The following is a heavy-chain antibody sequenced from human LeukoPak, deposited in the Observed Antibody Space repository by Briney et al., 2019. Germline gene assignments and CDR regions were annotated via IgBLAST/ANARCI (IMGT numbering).Heavy chain of an antibody. D-gene: IGHD6-13*01. CDR2: ISGSGGHK. CDR3: AKDCAPGLPYSFDS. V-gene: IGHV3-23*01. CDR1: GFIFNNYV. Sequence: GGSLRLSCAASGFIFNNYVMNWVRQAPGRGLEWGSSISGSGGHKYYEDSVKGRFTISRDNSKNTLFLQMNSLRAGDTAVYYCAKDCAPGLPYSFDSWGQGTLVTVSS. J-gene: IGHJ4*02.